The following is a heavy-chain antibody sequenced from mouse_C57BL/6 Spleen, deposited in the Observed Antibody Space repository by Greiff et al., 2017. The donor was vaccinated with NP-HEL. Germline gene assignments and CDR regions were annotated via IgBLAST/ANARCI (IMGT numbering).Heavy chain of an antibody. CDR3: ARGDYGSSYDY. CDR1: GYTFTSYW. Sequence: VQLKQPGAELVKPGASVKLSCKASGYTFTSYWMQWVKQRPGQGLEWIGEIDPSDSYTNYNQKFKGKATLTVDTSSSTAYMQLSSLTSEDSAVYYCARGDYGSSYDYWGQGTTLTVSS. CDR2: IDPSDSYT. J-gene: IGHJ2*01. V-gene: IGHV1-50*01. D-gene: IGHD1-1*01.